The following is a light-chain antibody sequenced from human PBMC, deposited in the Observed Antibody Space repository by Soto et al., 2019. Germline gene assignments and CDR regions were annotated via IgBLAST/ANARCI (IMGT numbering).Light chain of an antibody. V-gene: IGKV3-15*01. J-gene: IGKJ4*01. CDR3: QQYGDWPLT. CDR1: QSVGNN. Sequence: ELVATQSPATLSVSPGERATLSCRASQSVGNNFAWYQQKPGQAPRLLIFATSTRATGVPARFSGSGSGTEFTLTISSLQSEDFAVYYCQQYGDWPLTFGGGAKVEIE. CDR2: ATS.